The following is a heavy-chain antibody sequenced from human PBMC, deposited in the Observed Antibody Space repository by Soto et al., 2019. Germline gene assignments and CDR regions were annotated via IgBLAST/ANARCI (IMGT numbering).Heavy chain of an antibody. V-gene: IGHV4-59*01. CDR2: IYYSGST. J-gene: IGHJ6*03. D-gene: IGHD3-3*01. Sequence: SETLSLTCTVSGCSISSYYWSWIRQPPGKGLEWIGYIYYSGSTNYNPSLKSRVTISVDTSKNQFSLKLSSVTAADTAVYYCARVGLTIFGVVIIPVYMDVWGKGTTVTVSS. CDR3: ARVGLTIFGVVIIPVYMDV. CDR1: GCSISSYY.